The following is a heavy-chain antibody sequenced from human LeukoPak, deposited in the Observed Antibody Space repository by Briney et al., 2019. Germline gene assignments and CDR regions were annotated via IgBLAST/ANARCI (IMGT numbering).Heavy chain of an antibody. V-gene: IGHV1-69*13. CDR3: ARDRYDILTEGINWFDP. CDR2: IIPIFGTA. CDR1: GGTFSSYA. J-gene: IGHJ5*02. Sequence: ASVKVSCKASGGTFSSYAISWVRQAPGQGLEWMGGIIPIFGTANYAQKFQGRVTITADESTSTAYMELSSLRSEDTAVYYCARDRYDILTEGINWFDPWGQGTLVTVSS. D-gene: IGHD3-9*01.